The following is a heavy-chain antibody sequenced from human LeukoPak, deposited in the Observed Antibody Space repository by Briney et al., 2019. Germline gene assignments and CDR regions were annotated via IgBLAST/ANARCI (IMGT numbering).Heavy chain of an antibody. CDR2: ISAYNGNT. CDR3: ARCTAVGPADDY. J-gene: IGHJ4*02. D-gene: IGHD6-19*01. Sequence: GASVKVSGKASGYTFTNYGITWVRQAPGQGLEWMGWISAYNGNTNYAQNLQGRVTMTTDTSTSTAYMELRSLRSDDTAVYYCARCTAVGPADDYWGQGTLVTVSS. V-gene: IGHV1-18*01. CDR1: GYTFTNYG.